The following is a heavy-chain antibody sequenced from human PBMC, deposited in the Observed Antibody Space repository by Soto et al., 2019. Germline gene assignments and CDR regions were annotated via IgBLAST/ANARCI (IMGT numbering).Heavy chain of an antibody. CDR2: IYSGGST. J-gene: IGHJ3*02. D-gene: IGHD1-26*01. Sequence: GGSLRLSCAASGFTVSSNYMSWVRQAPGKGLEWVSVIYSGGSTYYADSVKGRFTISRQNSKNTLYLQMNSLRAEDTAVDYCASDRGGSYYGAFDIWGQGTMVTVSS. V-gene: IGHV3-66*01. CDR3: ASDRGGSYYGAFDI. CDR1: GFTVSSNY.